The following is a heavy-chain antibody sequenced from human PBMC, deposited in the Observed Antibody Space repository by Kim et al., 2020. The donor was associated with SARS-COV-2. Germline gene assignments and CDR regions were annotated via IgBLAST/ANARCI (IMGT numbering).Heavy chain of an antibody. J-gene: IGHJ4*02. CDR1: GFTFSNAW. V-gene: IGHV3-15*01. CDR2: IYSKTDGGTT. D-gene: IGHD1-26*01. Sequence: GGSLRLSCAASGFTFSNAWMNWVRQAPGKGLEWVGRIYSKTDGGTTDYAAPAKGRFTISRADSKIIRYLQMNSLKTEDTAVYYCTTDIVGATNWHFDYWGQGTLVTVSS. CDR3: TTDIVGATNWHFDY.